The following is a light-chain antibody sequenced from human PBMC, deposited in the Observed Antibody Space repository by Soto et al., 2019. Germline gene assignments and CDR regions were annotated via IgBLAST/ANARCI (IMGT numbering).Light chain of an antibody. CDR3: QTWSTDIRV. CDR1: SGHNSYA. Sequence: QLVLTQPPAASASLGASVKLTCTLSSGHNSYAIAWHQQLPEKGPRYLMKLNSDGSHSKGDGIPDRFSGSSSGAERYLTISSLQSEDEADYYCQTWSTDIRVFGGGTKVTVL. J-gene: IGLJ3*02. CDR2: LNSDGSH. V-gene: IGLV4-69*01.